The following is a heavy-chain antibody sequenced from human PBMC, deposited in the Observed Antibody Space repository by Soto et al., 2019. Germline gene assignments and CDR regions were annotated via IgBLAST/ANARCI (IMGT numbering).Heavy chain of an antibody. D-gene: IGHD2-21*01. CDR1: GGTFSSYT. Sequence: QVQLVQSGAEVKKPGSSVKVSCKASGGTFSSYTISWVRQAPGQGLEWMGRIIPILGIANYAQKFQGRVTITADKSTSTAYMELSSLRSEDTAVYYCARDGGYSHNAFDIWGQGTMVTVSS. J-gene: IGHJ3*02. CDR3: ARDGGYSHNAFDI. CDR2: IIPILGIA. V-gene: IGHV1-69*08.